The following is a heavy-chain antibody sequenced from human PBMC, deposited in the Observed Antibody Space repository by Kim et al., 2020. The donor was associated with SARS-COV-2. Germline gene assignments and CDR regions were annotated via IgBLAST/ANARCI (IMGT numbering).Heavy chain of an antibody. V-gene: IGHV4-59*01. J-gene: IGHJ6*03. CDR3: ASYRSPTGGYMDV. Sequence: SETLSLTCTVSGGSISSYYWSWIRQPPGKGLEWIGYMYYTGSTNYNPSLKSRVTISVDTSKNQFSLKLSSVTAADTAVYYCASYRSPTGGYMDVWGKGTAVTVSS. CDR1: GGSISSYY. CDR2: MYYTGST. D-gene: IGHD3-10*01.